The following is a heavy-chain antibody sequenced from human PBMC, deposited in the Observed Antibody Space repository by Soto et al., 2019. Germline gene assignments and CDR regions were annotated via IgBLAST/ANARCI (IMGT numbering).Heavy chain of an antibody. D-gene: IGHD6-13*01. V-gene: IGHV3-23*01. J-gene: IGHJ5*02. Sequence: EVQLLESGGGLVQPGGSLGLSCATSGFIFSSYAMSWVRQAPGNGLEWVSTISGFGGRAYSADSVKGRFTISRDNSKNTLYLQMNSLRAEDTAVYYCAKESAYSSSWYNWFDPWGQGTLVTVSS. CDR1: GFIFSSYA. CDR3: AKESAYSSSWYNWFDP. CDR2: ISGFGGRA.